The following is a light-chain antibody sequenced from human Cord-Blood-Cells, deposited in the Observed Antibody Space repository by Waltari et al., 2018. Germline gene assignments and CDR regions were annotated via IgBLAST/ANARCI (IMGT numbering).Light chain of an antibody. J-gene: IGKJ1*01. CDR3: QQYNSYSRT. CDR1: QRISSW. V-gene: IGKV1-5*03. CDR2: KAS. Sequence: DIQMTQSPSTLSASVGDRVTITCRASQRISSWLARYQQKPGKAPKLLSYKASSLESGVPSRFSGSGSGTEFTLTISSLQPDDFATYYCQQYNSYSRTFGQGTKVEIK.